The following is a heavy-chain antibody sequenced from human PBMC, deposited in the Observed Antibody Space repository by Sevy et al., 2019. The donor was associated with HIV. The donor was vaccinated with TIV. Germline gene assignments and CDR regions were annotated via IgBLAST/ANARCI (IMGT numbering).Heavy chain of an antibody. CDR2: LSFGCGKI. CDR1: GFAFYDYS. Sequence: GGSLRLSCAASGFAFYDYSMSWIRQAPGKGLEWVATLSFGCGKINYAESVKGGFTISRVNSKNSFYLQMDNLRVEDTALYYCAREGCTRPHDYWGQGTRVTVSS. D-gene: IGHD2-8*01. V-gene: IGHV3-23*01. CDR3: AREGCTRPHDY. J-gene: IGHJ4*02.